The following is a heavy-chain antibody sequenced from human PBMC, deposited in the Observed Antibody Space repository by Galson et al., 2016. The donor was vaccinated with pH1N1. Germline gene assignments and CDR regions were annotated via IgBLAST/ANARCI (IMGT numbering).Heavy chain of an antibody. Sequence: ETLSLTCIVSGGSISSYYWSWIRQPPGKGLEWIGYIYYSGSTNYNPSLKSRVTISVDTSKNQFSLKLSPVTAADTAVYYCARDREYNYGYYDHAFDIWGQGTMVTVSS. V-gene: IGHV4-59*01. CDR1: GGSISSYY. CDR2: IYYSGST. D-gene: IGHD5-18*01. J-gene: IGHJ3*02. CDR3: ARDREYNYGYYDHAFDI.